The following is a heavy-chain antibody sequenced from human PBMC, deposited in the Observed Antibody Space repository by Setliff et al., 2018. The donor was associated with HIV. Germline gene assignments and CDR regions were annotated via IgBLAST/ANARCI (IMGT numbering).Heavy chain of an antibody. CDR1: GGSVSSDNAA. CDR2: TYYRSKWYF. CDR3: ARGSYGSVLL. J-gene: IGHJ4*02. Sequence: PSQTLSLTCAISGGSVSSDNAAWNWIRQSPMRGLEWLGRTYYRSKWYFDYAVSVKSRIITNPDTSKNQFSLHLNSVTPEYTAVYYCARGSYGSVLLWGQGTLVTVSS. D-gene: IGHD6-19*01. V-gene: IGHV6-1*01.